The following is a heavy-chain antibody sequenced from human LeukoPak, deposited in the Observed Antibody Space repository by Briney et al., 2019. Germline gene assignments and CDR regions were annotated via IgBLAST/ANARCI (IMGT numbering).Heavy chain of an antibody. CDR2: VSSRSSYI. D-gene: IGHD2-2*02. CDR1: GFTFSRYS. V-gene: IGHV3-21*01. Sequence: PGGSLRLSCAASGFTFSRYSMNWVREAPGKGLEWGSSVSSRSSYIYYEVSVNGRFTISRDNAQNSLYLQMTSLRAEDTAVYYGAVGYCSSTSCYSLLPWGQGTLVTVSS. CDR3: AVGYCSSTSCYSLLP. J-gene: IGHJ4*02.